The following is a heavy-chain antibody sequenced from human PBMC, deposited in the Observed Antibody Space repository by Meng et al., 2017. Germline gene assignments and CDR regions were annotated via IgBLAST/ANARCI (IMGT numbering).Heavy chain of an antibody. J-gene: IGHJ6*02. D-gene: IGHD4-17*01. Sequence: GGSLRLSCAASGFTVSSNYMSWVRQAPGKGLEWVSVIYSGGSTYYADSVKGRFTISRDNSKNTLYLQMNSLRAEDTAVYYCARDAAYTVTYYYYYYGMDVWGQGTTVTVSS. CDR2: IYSGGST. CDR1: GFTVSSNY. V-gene: IGHV3-53*01. CDR3: ARDAAYTVTYYYYYYGMDV.